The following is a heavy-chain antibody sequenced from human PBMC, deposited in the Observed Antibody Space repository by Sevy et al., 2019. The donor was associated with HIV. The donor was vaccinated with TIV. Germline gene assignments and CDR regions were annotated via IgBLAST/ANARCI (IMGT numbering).Heavy chain of an antibody. V-gene: IGHV3-74*01. J-gene: IGHJ4*02. D-gene: IGHD1-7*01. CDR2: INSDGATT. Sequence: GGSLRLSCAASGFTFNIYWMHWVRQAPGKGLLWVSRINSDGATTSHADSVKGRFTISRDNAKNMVYLEMNSLRAEDTAVYYCARGTVGTFDHWGQGILVTVSS. CDR3: ARGTVGTFDH. CDR1: GFTFNIYW.